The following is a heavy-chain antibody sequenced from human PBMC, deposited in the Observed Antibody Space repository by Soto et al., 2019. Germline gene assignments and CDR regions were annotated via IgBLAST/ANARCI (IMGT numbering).Heavy chain of an antibody. CDR1: GFTFNNYG. CDR3: ARDRYSYDSRAYQGVDWYFDL. D-gene: IGHD3-22*01. J-gene: IGHJ2*01. V-gene: IGHV3-33*01. CDR2: IWYDGSHE. Sequence: LRLSCAASGFTFNNYGMHWVRQAPGKGLEWVAVIWYDGSHESYAGSVKGRFTISRDNSKNTLYLQMNSLRAEDTAVYYCARDRYSYDSRAYQGVDWYFDLWGRGTLVTVSS.